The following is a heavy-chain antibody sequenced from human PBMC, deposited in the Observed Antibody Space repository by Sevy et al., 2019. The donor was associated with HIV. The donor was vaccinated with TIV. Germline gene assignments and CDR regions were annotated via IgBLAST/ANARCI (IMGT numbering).Heavy chain of an antibody. CDR1: GFTFSSYD. J-gene: IGHJ4*02. V-gene: IGHV3-13*01. CDR2: IETAGNT. D-gene: IGHD6-19*01. Sequence: GGSLRLSCATSGFTFSSYDMHWVRQPTGKGLEWVSAIETAGNTHYSDSVKGRFTVSRENAKNSLVLQMNSLTDVDWAVYFCARVLRTSSGWFHFDYWGQGALVTVSS. CDR3: ARVLRTSSGWFHFDY.